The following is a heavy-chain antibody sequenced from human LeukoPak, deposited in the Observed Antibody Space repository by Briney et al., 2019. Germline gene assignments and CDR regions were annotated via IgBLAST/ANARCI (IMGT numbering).Heavy chain of an antibody. CDR3: ARLTSAMVRGVIIDY. CDR1: GGSISSGSYY. D-gene: IGHD3-10*01. V-gene: IGHV4-61*02. CDR2: IYISGST. J-gene: IGHJ4*02. Sequence: RPSETLSLTCIVSGGSISSGSYYWSWIRQPAGKGLEWIGRIYISGSTNYNPSLKSRVTISVDTSKNQFSLKLSSVTAADTAVYYCARLTSAMVRGVIIDYWGQGTLVTVSS.